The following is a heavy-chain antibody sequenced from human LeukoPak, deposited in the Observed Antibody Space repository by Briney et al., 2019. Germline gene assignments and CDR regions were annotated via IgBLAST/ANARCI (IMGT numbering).Heavy chain of an antibody. CDR1: GFTFSSYG. J-gene: IGHJ6*02. V-gene: IGHV3-33*01. CDR2: IWYDGSNK. CDR3: ARDRWGSGSYYYYYGMDV. Sequence: PGRSLRLSCAASGFTFSSYGMHWVRQAPGKGLEWVAVIWYDGSNKYYADSVKGRFTISRDNSKNMLYLQMNSLRAEDTAVYYCARDRWGSGSYYYYYGMDVWGQGTTVTVSS. D-gene: IGHD1-26*01.